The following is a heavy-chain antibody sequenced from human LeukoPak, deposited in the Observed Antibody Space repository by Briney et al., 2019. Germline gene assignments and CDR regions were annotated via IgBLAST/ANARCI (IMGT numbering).Heavy chain of an antibody. CDR2: IRYDGSNK. Sequence: GGSLRLSCAASGFTFSSYGMHWVRQAPGKGLEWVAFIRYDGSNKYYADSVKGRFTISRDNSKNTLYLQMNSLRAEDTAVYYCAVCGSGDYYMDVWGKGTTVTVSS. CDR3: AVCGSGDYYMDV. J-gene: IGHJ6*03. D-gene: IGHD3-10*01. V-gene: IGHV3-30*02. CDR1: GFTFSSYG.